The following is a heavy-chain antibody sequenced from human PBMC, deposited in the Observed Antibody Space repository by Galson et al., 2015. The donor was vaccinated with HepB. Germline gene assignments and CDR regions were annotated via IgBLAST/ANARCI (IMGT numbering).Heavy chain of an antibody. J-gene: IGHJ4*02. CDR3: ARDWNFDSSGYYSRVHFDY. CDR1: GYTFTNYG. Sequence: SVKVSCKASGYTFTNYGISWVRQAPGQGLEWMGWTSGYNGNTYYAQRLQGRATMTTDTSTSPAHMELRSLRSDDTAVYYCARDWNFDSSGYYSRVHFDYWGRGTLVTVSS. D-gene: IGHD3-22*01. CDR2: TSGYNGNT. V-gene: IGHV1-18*01.